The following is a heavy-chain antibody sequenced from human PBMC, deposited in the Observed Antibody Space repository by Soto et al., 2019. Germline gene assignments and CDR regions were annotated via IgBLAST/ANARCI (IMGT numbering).Heavy chain of an antibody. D-gene: IGHD7-27*01. CDR3: ARGRGGLHRTAELHS. CDR2: VSPGGST. Sequence: QVQLQQWGAGLLKPSETLSLTCAVYGGSFSGHYWTWIRQPPGKGLEWIGEVSPGGSTNYNSSLKRRVTVSGDTSKTQFSLKLTSVPAADTGVYYCARGRGGLHRTAELHSWGQGTLVTVSS. CDR1: GGSFSGHY. J-gene: IGHJ4*02. V-gene: IGHV4-34*01.